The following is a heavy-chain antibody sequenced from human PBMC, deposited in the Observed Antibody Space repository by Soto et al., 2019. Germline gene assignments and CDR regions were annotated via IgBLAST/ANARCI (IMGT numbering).Heavy chain of an antibody. CDR1: VYSFTSYW. CDR2: IYPGDSDT. CDR3: ARLTVLVPVNYGMEV. J-gene: IGHJ6*02. D-gene: IGHD2-2*01. Sequence: LGESLKISCAGSVYSFTSYWIVWVLPIPGKGLEWMGIIYPGDSDTRYSPSFQGQVTISADKSISTAYLQWSSLKASDTAMYYCARLTVLVPVNYGMEVWGQGTTVTVSS. V-gene: IGHV5-51*01.